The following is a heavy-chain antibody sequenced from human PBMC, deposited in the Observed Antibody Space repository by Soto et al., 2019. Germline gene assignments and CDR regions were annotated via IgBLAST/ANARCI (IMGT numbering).Heavy chain of an antibody. V-gene: IGHV3-72*01. Sequence: EVELVESGGGLVQAGGSLRVSCGVSGITSSGHYMDWVRQAPGKGLEWVGRIAHKRRRYTTEYAASVKGRFIISSDDSKISVYLQMNSLKFEYTAVYYCASGGFWDGLDVWGQGTTVTVSS. D-gene: IGHD3-10*01. CDR2: IAHKRRRYTT. CDR1: GITSSGHY. J-gene: IGHJ6*02. CDR3: ASGGFWDGLDV.